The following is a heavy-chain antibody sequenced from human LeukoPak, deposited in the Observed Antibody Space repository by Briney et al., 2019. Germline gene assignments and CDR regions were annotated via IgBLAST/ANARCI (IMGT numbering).Heavy chain of an antibody. V-gene: IGHV4-59*08. CDR3: ARHKYSFGSGFDP. CDR2: IYYSGSS. Sequence: SETLSLTCTVPGGSIRSYYWSWIRQPPGKGLEWIGYIYYSGSSKYSPSLKSRVTILVDTSKNQSSLKLTSVTAADTAGYFCARHKYSFGSGFDPWGQGTLVTVSS. CDR1: GGSIRSYY. D-gene: IGHD3-10*01. J-gene: IGHJ5*02.